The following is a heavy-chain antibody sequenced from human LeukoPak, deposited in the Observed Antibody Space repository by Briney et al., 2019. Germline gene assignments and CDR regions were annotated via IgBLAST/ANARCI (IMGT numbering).Heavy chain of an antibody. CDR1: GGSISSYY. J-gene: IGHJ3*02. CDR3: ARASFWSGYYRVDAFDI. D-gene: IGHD3-3*01. Sequence: SETMFITCTVSGGSISSYYWSWIRQPPGKGLEWIGYIYYSGSTNYNPSFKSRVTISVDTSKNQFSLKLSSVTAADTAVYYCARASFWSGYYRVDAFDIWGQGTLVTVSS. CDR2: IYYSGST. V-gene: IGHV4-59*01.